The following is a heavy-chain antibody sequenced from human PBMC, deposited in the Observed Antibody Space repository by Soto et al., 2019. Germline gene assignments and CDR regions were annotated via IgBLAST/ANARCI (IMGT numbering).Heavy chain of an antibody. V-gene: IGHV1-18*01. CDR3: ARDVSWEYFQH. Sequence: QVQLVQSGAEVKKPGASVKVSCKASGYTFTSYGISWVRQAPGQGLEWMGWISAYNGNTNYAQKLQGRVTVTTDTSTGQDYMELRSLRSDDTAVYYCARDVSWEYFQHWGQGTLVTVSS. CDR2: ISAYNGNT. J-gene: IGHJ1*01. CDR1: GYTFTSYG.